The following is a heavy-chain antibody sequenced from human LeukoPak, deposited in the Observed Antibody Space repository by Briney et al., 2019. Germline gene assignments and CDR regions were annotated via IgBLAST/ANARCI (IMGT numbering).Heavy chain of an antibody. Sequence: SETLSLTCAVYGGSFSGYYWSWIRQPPGKGLEWIGEINHSGSTNYNPSLKSRVTISVDTSKNQFSLKLSSVTAADTAVYYCARDPTRSDNWFDPWGQGTLVTVSS. CDR2: INHSGST. V-gene: IGHV4-34*01. J-gene: IGHJ5*02. CDR1: GGSFSGYY. CDR3: ARDPTRSDNWFDP.